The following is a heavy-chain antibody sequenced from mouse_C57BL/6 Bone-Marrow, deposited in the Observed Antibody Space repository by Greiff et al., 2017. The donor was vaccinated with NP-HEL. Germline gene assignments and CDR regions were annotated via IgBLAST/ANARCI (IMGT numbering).Heavy chain of an antibody. Sequence: QVQLQQPGAELVKPGASVKLSCKASGYTFTSYWMHWVKQRPGQGLEWIGMIHPNSGSTNYNEKFKSKATLTVDKSSSTAYMQLSSLTSEDSAVYYCASQSFYGSSSYYAMDYWGQGTSVTVSA. CDR3: ASQSFYGSSSYYAMDY. CDR2: IHPNSGST. V-gene: IGHV1-64*01. D-gene: IGHD1-1*01. J-gene: IGHJ4*01. CDR1: GYTFTSYW.